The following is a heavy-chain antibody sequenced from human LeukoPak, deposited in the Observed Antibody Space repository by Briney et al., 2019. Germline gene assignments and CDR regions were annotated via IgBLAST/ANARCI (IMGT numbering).Heavy chain of an antibody. CDR1: GGSFSDYY. D-gene: IGHD3-22*01. V-gene: IGHV4-34*01. CDR2: INHSANM. Sequence: PSETLSLTCAVYGGSFSDYYWSWTRQPPGKGLEWIGDINHSANMRYNPSLKSRVSLSVDTSKSQFSLKLSSVTAADTAVYYCARELAYYYDSSGYYYTPNDAFDIWGQGTMVTVSS. J-gene: IGHJ3*02. CDR3: ARELAYYYDSSGYYYTPNDAFDI.